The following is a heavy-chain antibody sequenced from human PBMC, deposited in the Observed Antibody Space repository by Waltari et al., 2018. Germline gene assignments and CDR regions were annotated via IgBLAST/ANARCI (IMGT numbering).Heavy chain of an antibody. Sequence: QVQLQESGPGLVKPSETLSLTCTVSGGSISSYYWSWIRQPPGKGLEWIGYIYYSGSTSYSPSLKSRVTIAVDTSKNRCSRKLSSVTAADTAVYYCASGVGATIYYFAYWGQGTLVTVCS. J-gene: IGHJ4*02. V-gene: IGHV4-59*01. CDR1: GGSISSYY. CDR2: IYYSGST. D-gene: IGHD1-26*01. CDR3: ASGVGATIYYFAY.